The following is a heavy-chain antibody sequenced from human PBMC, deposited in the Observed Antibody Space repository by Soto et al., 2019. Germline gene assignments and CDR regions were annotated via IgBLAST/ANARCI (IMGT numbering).Heavy chain of an antibody. CDR2: INHSGST. CDR1: GGSFSGYY. J-gene: IGHJ4*02. CDR3: ARDRVMITFGGVISHRAGFDY. D-gene: IGHD3-16*02. Sequence: SETLSLTCAVYGGSFSGYYWSWIRQPPGKGLEWIGEINHSGSTNYNPSLKSRVTISVDTSKNQFSLKLSSVTAADTAVYYCARDRVMITFGGVISHRAGFDYWGQGTLVTVSS. V-gene: IGHV4-34*01.